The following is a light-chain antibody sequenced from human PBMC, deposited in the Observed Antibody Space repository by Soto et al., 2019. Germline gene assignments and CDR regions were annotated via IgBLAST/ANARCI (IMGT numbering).Light chain of an antibody. CDR2: KAS. CDR1: QSISSW. CDR3: PQYNSYSYT. V-gene: IGKV1-5*03. J-gene: IGKJ2*01. Sequence: DIQMTQSPSTLSASVGDRVTITCRASQSISSWLAWYQQKPGKAHKLLIYKASSLESGVPSRISGSGAGTEFAHTISSLQPDDVATYYCPQYNSYSYTFGQGTKLEIK.